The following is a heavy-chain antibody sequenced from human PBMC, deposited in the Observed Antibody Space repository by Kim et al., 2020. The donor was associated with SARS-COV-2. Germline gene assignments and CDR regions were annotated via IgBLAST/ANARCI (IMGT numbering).Heavy chain of an antibody. Sequence: GGSLRLSCAASGFTFSSYGMHWVRQAPGKGLEWVAVILYVGSNKYYADSVTGRFTISRDNSKNTLYLQMNRLRAEDTAVYYCAKDTRGESMIDRSPIDYWGQETLVTVSS. CDR2: ILYVGSNK. CDR3: AKDTRGESMIDRSPIDY. CDR1: GFTFSSYG. J-gene: IGHJ4*02. D-gene: IGHD3-22*01. V-gene: IGHV3-30*18.